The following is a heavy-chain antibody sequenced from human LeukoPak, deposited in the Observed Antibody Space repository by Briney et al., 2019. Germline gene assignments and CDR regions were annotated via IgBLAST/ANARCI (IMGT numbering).Heavy chain of an antibody. V-gene: IGHV3-23*01. CDR2: ISGSGVST. CDR1: GFTFSSYA. Sequence: GGSLRLSCAASGFTFSSYAMSWVRQAPGKGLEWVSTISGSGVSTYYADSVKGRFTISRDNSKNTLYLQMNSLRAEDTAVYYCERRDDAFDIWGQGTMVTVSS. CDR3: ERRDDAFDI. J-gene: IGHJ3*02.